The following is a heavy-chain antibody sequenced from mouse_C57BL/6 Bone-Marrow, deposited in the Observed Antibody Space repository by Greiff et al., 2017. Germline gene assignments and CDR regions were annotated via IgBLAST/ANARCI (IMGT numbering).Heavy chain of an antibody. Sequence: VKVVESGAELVRPGPSVKMSCKASGYTFTNYWIGWAKQRPGHGLEWIGDIYPGGGYTNYNEKFKGKATLTADKSSSTAYMQFSSLTSEDSAIYYCAREGDFYAMDYWGQGTSVTVSS. V-gene: IGHV1-63*01. J-gene: IGHJ4*01. CDR2: IYPGGGYT. CDR1: GYTFTNYW. CDR3: AREGDFYAMDY.